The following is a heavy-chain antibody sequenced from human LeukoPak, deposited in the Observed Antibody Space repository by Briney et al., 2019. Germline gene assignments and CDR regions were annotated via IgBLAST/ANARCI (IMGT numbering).Heavy chain of an antibody. CDR2: TYYRSKWYN. CDR3: ARDQHGDVFFDY. J-gene: IGHJ4*02. V-gene: IGHV6-1*01. D-gene: IGHD4-17*01. Sequence: SQTLSLTCAISGDSVSSNSAAWTWIRQSPSRGLEWLGRTYYRSKWYNDYALSVKSRININPDTSKNQFSLQLNSVTPEDTAVYYWARDQHGDVFFDYWGQGTLVTVSS. CDR1: GDSVSSNSAA.